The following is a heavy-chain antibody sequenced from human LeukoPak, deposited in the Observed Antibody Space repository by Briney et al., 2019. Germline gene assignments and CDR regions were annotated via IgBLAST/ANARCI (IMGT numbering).Heavy chain of an antibody. CDR2: IYHSGST. V-gene: IGHV4-38-2*02. CDR1: GYSISSGYY. J-gene: IGHJ5*02. CDR3: ARINAAGMSGYRWFDP. D-gene: IGHD6-13*01. Sequence: TSETLSLTCTVSGYSISSGYYWGWIRQPPGKGLEWIGSIYHSGSTYYNPSLKSRVTISVDTSKNQFSLKLSSVTAADTAVYYCARINAAGMSGYRWFDPWGQGTLVTVSS.